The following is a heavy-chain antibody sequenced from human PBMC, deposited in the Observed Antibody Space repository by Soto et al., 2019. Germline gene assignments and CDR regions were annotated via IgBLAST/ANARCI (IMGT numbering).Heavy chain of an antibody. CDR2: IYYSGSA. D-gene: IGHD3-10*01. Sequence: KPSETLSLTCTVSGDSITSGIYHWIWVRQHPGKGLEWIGYIYYSGSASYNPSLQSRVTISLDPPKNQFSLKLTSVTAADTAVYYCARQMWSSGTFPLDPWGQGTLVTVSS. V-gene: IGHV4-31*03. CDR3: ARQMWSSGTFPLDP. CDR1: GDSITSGIYH. J-gene: IGHJ5*02.